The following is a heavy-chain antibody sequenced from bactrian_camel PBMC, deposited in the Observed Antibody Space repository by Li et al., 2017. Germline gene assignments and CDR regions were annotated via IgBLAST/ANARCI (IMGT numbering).Heavy chain of an antibody. CDR2: LHRTGRT. J-gene: IGHJ4*01. V-gene: IGHV3S10*01. D-gene: IGHD3*01. Sequence: DVQLVESGGDSVETGGSLRLSCVATEYTSIPDCMVWFRQTPASGRIGVAGLHRTGRTTYGSFVKGRFTISRDNAKNTLYLQLSSLKTEDSAMYYCAPGWGKPDYLRSQGTQVTVS. CDR1: EYTSIPDC.